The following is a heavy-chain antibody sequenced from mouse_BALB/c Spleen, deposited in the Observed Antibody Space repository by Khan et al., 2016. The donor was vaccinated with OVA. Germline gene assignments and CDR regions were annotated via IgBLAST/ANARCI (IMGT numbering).Heavy chain of an antibody. Sequence: VQLQQSGPELMKPGTSVKISCKASGYSFTTYYMHWVKQSHGKSLEWIGYIDPFNGNTNYNQKFKGKATLTVDKSSSTAYMHLSSLTSEDSAVFYCKRLGLNNWFAYWGQGTLVTVSA. J-gene: IGHJ3*01. CDR2: IDPFNGNT. V-gene: IGHV1S135*01. D-gene: IGHD1-3*01. CDR3: KRLGLNNWFAY. CDR1: GYSFTTYY.